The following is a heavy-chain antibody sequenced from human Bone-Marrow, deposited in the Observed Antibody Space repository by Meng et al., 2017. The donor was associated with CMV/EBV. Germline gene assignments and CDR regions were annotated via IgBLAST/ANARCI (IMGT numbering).Heavy chain of an antibody. Sequence: QVQLVQSGAEVKKPGASVKVSCKASGYTFTGYGISWVRQAPGQGLEWMGWISAYNGNTNYAQKLQGRVTMTTDTSTSTAYMELRSLRSDDTAVYYCARDPPLLEYGPPFDLWGRGTLVTVSS. J-gene: IGHJ2*01. CDR3: ARDPPLLEYGPPFDL. CDR1: GYTFTGYG. D-gene: IGHD4-17*01. V-gene: IGHV1-18*01. CDR2: ISAYNGNT.